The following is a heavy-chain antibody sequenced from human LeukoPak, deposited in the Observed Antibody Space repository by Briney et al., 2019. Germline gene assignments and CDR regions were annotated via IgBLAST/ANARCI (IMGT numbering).Heavy chain of an antibody. J-gene: IGHJ3*02. CDR2: INNDGGVT. Sequence: GGSLRLSCAASGFTFSTHWMHWVRQAPGKGLVWVSFINNDGGVTSYVDSVKGRFTISRDNAKNSLYLQMNSLRAGDMALYYCAKDNGGAFDIWGQGTMVTVSS. CDR1: GFTFSTHW. V-gene: IGHV3-74*01. CDR3: AKDNGGAFDI. D-gene: IGHD2-8*01.